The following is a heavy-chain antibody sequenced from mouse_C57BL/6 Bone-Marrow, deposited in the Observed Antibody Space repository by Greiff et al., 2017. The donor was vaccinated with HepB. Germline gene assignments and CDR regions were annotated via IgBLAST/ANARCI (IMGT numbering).Heavy chain of an antibody. Sequence: EVQLQQSGAELVRPGASVKLSCTASGFNIKDDYMHWVKQRPEQGLEWIGWIDPENGDTEYASKFQGKATITADTSSNTAYLQLSSLTSDDTAVYYCTTSYGSSSAYGGQGTLVTVSA. V-gene: IGHV14-4*01. D-gene: IGHD1-1*01. CDR3: TTSYGSSSAY. J-gene: IGHJ3*01. CDR1: GFNIKDDY. CDR2: IDPENGDT.